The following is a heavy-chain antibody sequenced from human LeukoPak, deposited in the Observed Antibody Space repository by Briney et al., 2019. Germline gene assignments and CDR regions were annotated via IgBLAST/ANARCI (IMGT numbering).Heavy chain of an antibody. V-gene: IGHV1-2*02. J-gene: IGHJ6*02. D-gene: IGHD6-13*01. CDR1: GYTFTGYY. Sequence: AASVKFSCQASGYTFTGYYMHWVRPAPGQGLAWMGWINPNSGGTNYAQKFQGRVTMTRDTSISTAYMELSRLRSDDTAVYYCASERSSIAAAGSYYYYGMDVWGQGTTVTVSS. CDR2: INPNSGGT. CDR3: ASERSSIAAAGSYYYYGMDV.